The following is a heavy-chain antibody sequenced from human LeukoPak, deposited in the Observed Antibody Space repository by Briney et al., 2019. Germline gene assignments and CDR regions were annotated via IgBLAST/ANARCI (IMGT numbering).Heavy chain of an antibody. CDR1: GGSISSYY. Sequence: PSETLSLTCTVSGGSISSYYWSWIRQPPGKGLEWIGYIYSGSTDYNPSLKGRVTISVDTSKNQFSLQLSSVTAADTAVYYCARGFEYNYRYTFGYWGQGTLVTVSS. J-gene: IGHJ4*02. D-gene: IGHD5-18*01. CDR2: IYSGST. V-gene: IGHV4-59*01. CDR3: ARGFEYNYRYTFGY.